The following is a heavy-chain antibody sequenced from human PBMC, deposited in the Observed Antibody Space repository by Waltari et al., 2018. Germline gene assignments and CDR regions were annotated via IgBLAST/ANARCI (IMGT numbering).Heavy chain of an antibody. CDR3: ARAGHYYDSSGYFREDWFDP. J-gene: IGHJ5*02. D-gene: IGHD3-22*01. CDR2: IIPIFGTA. V-gene: IGHV1-69*05. Sequence: QVQLVQSGAEVKKPGSSVKVSCKASGGTFSSYAISWVRQAPGQGLEWMGGIIPIFGTANYAQKFQGRVTITTDESTSTAYMELSRLRSEDTAVYYCARAGHYYDSSGYFREDWFDPWGQGTLVTVSS. CDR1: GGTFSSYA.